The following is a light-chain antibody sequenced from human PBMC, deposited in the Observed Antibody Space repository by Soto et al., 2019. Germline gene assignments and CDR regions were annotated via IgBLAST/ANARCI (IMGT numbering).Light chain of an antibody. CDR1: QTVNSN. V-gene: IGKV3-15*01. Sequence: EIVMTQSPATLSVSPGERATLSCTASQTVNSNLAWYHQKPGQPPRLLIYRASTPAPGIPARFSGSGSGTDFTLTISSLQSEDYGIYFCQQYGSWPLTFGLGTKVEIK. CDR3: QQYGSWPLT. J-gene: IGKJ1*01. CDR2: RAS.